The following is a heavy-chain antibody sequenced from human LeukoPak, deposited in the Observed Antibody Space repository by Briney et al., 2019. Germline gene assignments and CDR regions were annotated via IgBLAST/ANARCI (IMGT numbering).Heavy chain of an antibody. CDR1: GFTFSGAW. CDR3: ARVSGPGMNEYFHL. J-gene: IGHJ1*01. V-gene: IGHV3-74*03. CDR2: INNDGTTT. Sequence: PGESLKISCAASGFTFSGAWMHWVRQAPGKGLVWVSRINNDGTTTMYADSVKGRFTLSRDNAKNTLYLQMNSLRAEDTAVYYCARVSGPGMNEYFHLWGQGTLVTVSS. D-gene: IGHD3-10*01.